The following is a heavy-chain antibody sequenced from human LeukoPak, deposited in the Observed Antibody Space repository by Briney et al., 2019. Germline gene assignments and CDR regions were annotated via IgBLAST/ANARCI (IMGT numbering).Heavy chain of an antibody. CDR2: ISYDGSNK. Sequence: GGSLRLSCAASGFTFSSYGMHWVRQAPGEGLEWVALISYDGSNKYYADSVKGRFTISRDNSKNTLYLQMNSLRAEDTAVYYCARDFRGFDYWGQGTLVTVSS. J-gene: IGHJ4*02. CDR3: ARDFRGFDY. CDR1: GFTFSSYG. D-gene: IGHD3-10*01. V-gene: IGHV3-30*03.